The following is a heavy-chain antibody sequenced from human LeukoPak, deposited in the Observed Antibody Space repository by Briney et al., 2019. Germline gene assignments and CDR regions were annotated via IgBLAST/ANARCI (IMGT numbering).Heavy chain of an antibody. V-gene: IGHV1-2*02. J-gene: IGHJ4*02. Sequence: GASVKVSCKASGYTFTGYYMHWVRQAPGQGLGWMGWINPNSGGTNYAQKFQGRVTMTRDTSISTAYMELSRLRSDDTAVYYCARPPPWDYCSSTSCYLFDYWGQGTLVTVSS. CDR2: INPNSGGT. CDR1: GYTFTGYY. CDR3: ARPPPWDYCSSTSCYLFDY. D-gene: IGHD2-2*01.